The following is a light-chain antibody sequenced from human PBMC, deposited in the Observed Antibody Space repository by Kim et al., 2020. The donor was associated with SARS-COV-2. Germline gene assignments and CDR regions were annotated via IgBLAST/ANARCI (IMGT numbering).Light chain of an antibody. Sequence: ELTQPPSASGTPGQRVTISCSGSSSNIGSKDVFWYRQLPGSAPKLLIHINGQRPSGVPDRISGSKSGTSASLAISGLRSEDEADYYCAAWDDSLNNVVFGGGTQLTVL. CDR1: SSNIGSKD. CDR2: ING. V-gene: IGLV1-47*02. J-gene: IGLJ2*01. CDR3: AAWDDSLNNVV.